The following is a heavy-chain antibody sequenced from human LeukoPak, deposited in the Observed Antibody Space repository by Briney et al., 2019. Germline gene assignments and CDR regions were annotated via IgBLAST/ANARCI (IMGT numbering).Heavy chain of an antibody. J-gene: IGHJ4*02. CDR3: ARAESIAAAGKYYFDY. V-gene: IGHV4-38-2*02. D-gene: IGHD6-13*01. CDR1: GYSISSGYY. CDR2: IYYSGST. Sequence: SETLSLTCTVSGYSISSGYYWGWIRQPPGKGLEWIGSIYYSGSTYYNPSLKSRVTISVDTSKNQFSLKLSSVTAADTAVYYCARAESIAAAGKYYFDYWGQGTLVTVSS.